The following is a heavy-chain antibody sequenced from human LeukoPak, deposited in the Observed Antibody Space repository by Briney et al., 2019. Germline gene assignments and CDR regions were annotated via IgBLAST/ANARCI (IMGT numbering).Heavy chain of an antibody. CDR2: MYYTGST. D-gene: IGHD5-18*01. V-gene: IGHV4-39*01. Sequence: PSETLSLTCTVSGGSTASSSHYWGWIRQSPGEGLECIAIMYYTGSTYYNPPLKSRVSISVDTSRNQFSLKLTSVTAADTAVYYCARHRIQPPVLMDVWGQGTTVTVSS. CDR3: ARHRIQPPVLMDV. CDR1: GGSTASSSHY. J-gene: IGHJ6*02.